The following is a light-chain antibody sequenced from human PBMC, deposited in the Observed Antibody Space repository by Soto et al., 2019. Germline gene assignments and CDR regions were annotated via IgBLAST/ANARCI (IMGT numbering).Light chain of an antibody. V-gene: IGKV3-11*01. CDR2: DAS. CDR1: SSVSSY. Sequence: EIVLTQSPATQSLSPGERASLSCRASSSVSSYLAWYQQKPGQAPRLLIYDASNRATGIPARFSGSGSGTDFTLTISSLEPEDFAVYYCQHRSNWPWTFGQGTKVEIK. J-gene: IGKJ1*01. CDR3: QHRSNWPWT.